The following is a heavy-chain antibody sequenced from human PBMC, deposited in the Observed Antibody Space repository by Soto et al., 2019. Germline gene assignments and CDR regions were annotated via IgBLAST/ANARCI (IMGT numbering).Heavy chain of an antibody. Sequence: PGGSLRLSCAASGFTFSSYGMHWVRQAPGKGLGWVAVISYDGSNKYYADSVKGRFTISRDNSKNTLYLQMNSLRAEDTAVYYCAKDFIDFWSGYGEYNWFDPWGQGTLVTVSS. CDR1: GFTFSSYG. D-gene: IGHD3-3*01. V-gene: IGHV3-30*18. CDR3: AKDFIDFWSGYGEYNWFDP. CDR2: ISYDGSNK. J-gene: IGHJ5*02.